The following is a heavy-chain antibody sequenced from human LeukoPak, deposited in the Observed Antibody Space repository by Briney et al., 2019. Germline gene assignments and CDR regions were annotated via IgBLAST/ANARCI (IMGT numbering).Heavy chain of an antibody. CDR1: GFTFSSYS. J-gene: IGHJ4*02. Sequence: GGSLRLSCAASGFTFSSYSMNWVRQAPGKGPEWVSSISSSSSYIYYADSVKGRFTISRDNAKNSLYLQMNSLGAEDTAVYYCAGNYYDSSGYYFFDYWGQGTLVTVSS. D-gene: IGHD3-22*01. CDR2: ISSSSSYI. V-gene: IGHV3-21*01. CDR3: AGNYYDSSGYYFFDY.